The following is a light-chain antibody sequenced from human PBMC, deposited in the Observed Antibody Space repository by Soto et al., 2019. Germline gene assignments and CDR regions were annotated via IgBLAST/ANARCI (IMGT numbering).Light chain of an antibody. Sequence: DIQMTQSPSTLSASVGSTATITCRDSQSISSWLAWYQQKPGKAPKLLIYKASSLESGVPSRFSGSGSGTEFTLTIGSLQTDDFATYYCKQYNSYSRTFGKGTKVDIK. CDR2: KAS. J-gene: IGKJ1*01. V-gene: IGKV1-5*03. CDR3: KQYNSYSRT. CDR1: QSISSW.